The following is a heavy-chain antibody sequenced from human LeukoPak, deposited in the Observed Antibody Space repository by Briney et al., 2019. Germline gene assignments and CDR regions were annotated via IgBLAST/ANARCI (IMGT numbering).Heavy chain of an antibody. CDR3: ARETGTRLDYGMDV. D-gene: IGHD3-10*01. V-gene: IGHV1-2*02. J-gene: IGHJ6*02. Sequence: GASVKVSCKASGYTFTDYYMHWVRQAPGQGLEWMGWINPDSGVTNYPQKFQGRVTMTRDTSSSTAYMELIRLRSEDTAVYYCARETGTRLDYGMDVWGQGTTVTVSS. CDR1: GYTFTDYY. CDR2: INPDSGVT.